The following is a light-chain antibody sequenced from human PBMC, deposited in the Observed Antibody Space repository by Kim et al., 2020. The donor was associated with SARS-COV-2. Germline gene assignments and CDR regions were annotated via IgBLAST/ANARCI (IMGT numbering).Light chain of an antibody. CDR1: QNIGSA. J-gene: IGKJ4*01. Sequence: EIVLTQFLDFQSVTPKEKVTITCRANQNIGSALHWYQQKPYQSPKLLITFASQSISGVPSRFSGSGSGTDFTLTINSLEAEDAAMYYCHQSNSLPLAFGGGTKVDIK. CDR3: HQSNSLPLA. CDR2: FAS. V-gene: IGKV6-21*02.